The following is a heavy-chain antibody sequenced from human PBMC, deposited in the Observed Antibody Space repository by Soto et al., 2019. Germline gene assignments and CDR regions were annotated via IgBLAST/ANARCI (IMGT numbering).Heavy chain of an antibody. V-gene: IGHV1-2*04. CDR2: INPNSGGT. CDR3: ARGRGTSPLYYMDV. CDR1: GYTFTGYY. D-gene: IGHD2-2*01. Sequence: ASVKVSCKASGYTFTGYYMHWVRQAPGQGLEWMGWINPNSGGTNYAQKFQGWVTMTRDTSISTAYMELSRLRSDDTAVYYCARGRGTSPLYYMDVWGKGTTVTVSS. J-gene: IGHJ6*03.